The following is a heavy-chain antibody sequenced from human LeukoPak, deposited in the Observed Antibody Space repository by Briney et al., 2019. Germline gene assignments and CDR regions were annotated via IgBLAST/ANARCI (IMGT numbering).Heavy chain of an antibody. D-gene: IGHD6-19*01. CDR2: ISSSSSTI. CDR1: GFSFSDLW. J-gene: IGHJ4*02. CDR3: ARDHIVYTYSSGAVDY. Sequence: PGRSLRLSSAASGFSFSDLWMSCVRQAAREGLEWDSYISSSSSTIYYADSVKGRFTISRENAKSSLYLQMSSLRAEDTAVYYCARDHIVYTYSSGAVDYWGQGTLVTVSS. V-gene: IGHV3-48*01.